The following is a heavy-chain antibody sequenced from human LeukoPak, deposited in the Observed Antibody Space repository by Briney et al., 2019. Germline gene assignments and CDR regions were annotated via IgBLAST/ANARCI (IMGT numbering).Heavy chain of an antibody. CDR3: ANTPPRVFGGNPDY. V-gene: IGHV1-2*02. D-gene: IGHD4-23*01. CDR2: INPNSGVT. J-gene: IGHJ4*02. Sequence: GASVKVSCKASGYTFTAYYIHWVRQAPGQGLEWMGWINPNSGVTNYPQKFLGRVTITRDTSISTAYMELSRLRSDDTAVYYCANTPPRVFGGNPDYWGQGTLVTVSS. CDR1: GYTFTAYY.